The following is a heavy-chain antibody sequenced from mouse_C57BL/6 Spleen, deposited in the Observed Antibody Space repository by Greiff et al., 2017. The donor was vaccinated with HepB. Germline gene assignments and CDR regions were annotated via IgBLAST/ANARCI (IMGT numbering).Heavy chain of an antibody. D-gene: IGHD2-3*01. V-gene: IGHV1-80*01. CDR1: GYAFSSYW. J-gene: IGHJ4*01. CDR3: AMPYYGYYEAMDY. Sequence: VQLQQSGAELVKPGASVKISCKASGYAFSSYWMNWVKQRPGKGLEWIGQIYPGDGDTNYNGKFQGKATLTADKSSSTAYLHLSSLTSDDSAVYFCAMPYYGYYEAMDYWGQGTSVTVSA. CDR2: IYPGDGDT.